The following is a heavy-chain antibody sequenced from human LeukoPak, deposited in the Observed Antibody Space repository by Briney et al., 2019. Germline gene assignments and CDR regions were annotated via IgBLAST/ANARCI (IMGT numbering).Heavy chain of an antibody. CDR3: AKADDYGGNTWDDAFDI. D-gene: IGHD4-23*01. J-gene: IGHJ3*02. CDR2: ISYDGSNK. Sequence: GGSLRLSCAASGFTFSSYGMHWVRQAPGKGLEWVAVISYDGSNKCYADSVKGRFTISRDNSKNTLYLQMNSLRAEDTAVYYCAKADDYGGNTWDDAFDIWGQGTMVTVSS. V-gene: IGHV3-30*18. CDR1: GFTFSSYG.